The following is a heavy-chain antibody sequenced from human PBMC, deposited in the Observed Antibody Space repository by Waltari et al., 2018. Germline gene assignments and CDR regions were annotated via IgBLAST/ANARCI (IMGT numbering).Heavy chain of an antibody. Sequence: QVQLQESGQGLVKPSGTLSLTCAVSGDSIRGTYWWSWVRQSPEKGLEWIGQVHHSGKTHYNPSLQSRVAISLDKPKNHFSLNLNSVTAADTAIYYCAGDRAIGLFFDYWGRGTLVTVSS. CDR1: GDSIRGTYW. J-gene: IGHJ4*02. V-gene: IGHV4-4*02. CDR2: VHHSGKT. CDR3: AGDRAIGLFFDY. D-gene: IGHD2-2*01.